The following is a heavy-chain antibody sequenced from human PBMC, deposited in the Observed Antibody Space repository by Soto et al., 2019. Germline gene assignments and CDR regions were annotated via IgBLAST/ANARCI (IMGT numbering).Heavy chain of an antibody. CDR3: ARGSNYYDSSGYTVGAHYYYYYGMDV. CDR2: IIPIFGTA. Sequence: QVQLVQSGAVVKKPGSSVKVSCKASGGTFSSYAISWVRQAPGQGLEWMGGIIPIFGTANYAQKFQGRVTITADESTSTAYMELSSLRSEDTAVYYCARGSNYYDSSGYTVGAHYYYYYGMDVWGQGTTVTVSS. D-gene: IGHD3-22*01. CDR1: GGTFSSYA. J-gene: IGHJ6*02. V-gene: IGHV1-69*01.